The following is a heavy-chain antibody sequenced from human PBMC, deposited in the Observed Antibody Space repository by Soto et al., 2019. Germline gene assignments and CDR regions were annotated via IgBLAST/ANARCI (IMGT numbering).Heavy chain of an antibody. D-gene: IGHD3-9*01. CDR2: ISWNSGSI. CDR3: AKDIRAHFDWFCGASDL. Sequence: SLRLSCVASGFTFDDYVMHWVRQAPGKGLEWVSGISWNSGSIGYADSVKGRFTISRDNAKNSLYLQMNSLRAEDTALYYCAKDIRAHFDWFCGASDLGGQGPLVNVSS. J-gene: IGHJ3*01. V-gene: IGHV3-9*01. CDR1: GFTFDDYV.